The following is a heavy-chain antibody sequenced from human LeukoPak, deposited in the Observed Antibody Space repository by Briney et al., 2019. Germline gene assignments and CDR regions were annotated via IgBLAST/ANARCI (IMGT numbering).Heavy chain of an antibody. CDR3: ARSSGSLPYNWFDP. CDR2: INPNSGGT. V-gene: IGHV1-2*06. Sequence: GASVKVSCKASGYTFTGYYMHWVRQAPGQRLEWMGRINPNSGGTNYAQKFQGRVTMTRDTSISTAYMELSRLRSDDTAVYYCARSSGSLPYNWFDPWGQGTLVTVSS. CDR1: GYTFTGYY. J-gene: IGHJ5*02. D-gene: IGHD1-26*01.